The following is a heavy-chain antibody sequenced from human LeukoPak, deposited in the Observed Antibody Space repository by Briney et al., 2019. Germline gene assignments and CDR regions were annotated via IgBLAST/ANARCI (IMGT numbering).Heavy chain of an antibody. D-gene: IGHD2-15*01. CDR1: GYTFTSYD. CDR2: MNPNSGNT. CDR3: ARGSGYCSGGSCTWGWGYYYYYMDV. V-gene: IGHV1-8*01. J-gene: IGHJ6*03. Sequence: ASVKVSCKASGYTFTSYDINWVRQATGQGLEWMGWMNPNSGNTGYAQKFQGRVTMTRNTSISTAYMELSRLRSEDTAVYYCARGSGYCSGGSCTWGWGYYYYYMDVWGKGTTVTVSS.